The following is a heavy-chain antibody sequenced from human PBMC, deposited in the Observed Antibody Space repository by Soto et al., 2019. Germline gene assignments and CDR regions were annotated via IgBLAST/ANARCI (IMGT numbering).Heavy chain of an antibody. J-gene: IGHJ3*02. CDR1: GGSVSRGSYI. Sequence: PSDTLSLTCTVFGGSVSRGSYIWSWLRHPPGQGLEWAGYIYYSGSTNYNPYLKSRVTISVDTSKNQFSLKVSAVAAADKDVYYCARDMGSASPSTDAFDIWGQGTMVTVSS. CDR2: IYYSGST. CDR3: ARDMGSASPSTDAFDI. D-gene: IGHD6-25*01. V-gene: IGHV4-61*01.